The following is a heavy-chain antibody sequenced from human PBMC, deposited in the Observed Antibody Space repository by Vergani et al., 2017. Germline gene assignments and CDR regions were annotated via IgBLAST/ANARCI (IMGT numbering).Heavy chain of an antibody. CDR3: ARRYYYDSSGLGDGFDI. V-gene: IGHV5-10-1*01. J-gene: IGHJ3*02. D-gene: IGHD3-22*01. Sequence: SPSFQGHVTISADKSISTAYLQWSSLKASDTAMYYCARRYYYDSSGLGDGFDIWGQGTMVTVSS.